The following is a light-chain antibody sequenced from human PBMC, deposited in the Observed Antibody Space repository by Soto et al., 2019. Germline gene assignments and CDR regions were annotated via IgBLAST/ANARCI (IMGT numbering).Light chain of an antibody. J-gene: IGKJ4*01. CDR1: QSVSSSY. Sequence: EIVLTQSPGTLSLSPGERATLSCRASQSVSSSYLARYQQKPGQAPRLLIYGASSRATGIPDRFSGSGSGTDFTLTISRLEPEDFAVYYCHQYGSSPLTFGGGTKVEIK. V-gene: IGKV3-20*01. CDR2: GAS. CDR3: HQYGSSPLT.